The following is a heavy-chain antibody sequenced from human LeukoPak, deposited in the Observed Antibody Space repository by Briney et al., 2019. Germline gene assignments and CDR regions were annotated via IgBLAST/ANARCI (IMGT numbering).Heavy chain of an antibody. CDR2: LNPGNGNT. D-gene: IGHD6-13*01. V-gene: IGHV1-3*01. J-gene: IGHJ4*02. CDR3: ARDGAPEGYYYFDY. CDR1: GYTFTSSA. Sequence: PGASVKVSCKASGYTFTSSAMHWVRQAPGQRPEWMGWLNPGNGNTKYSQRFQGRVTITRDTSASTAYMELGSLRSEDTAVYYCARDGAPEGYYYFDYWGQGTLVTVSS.